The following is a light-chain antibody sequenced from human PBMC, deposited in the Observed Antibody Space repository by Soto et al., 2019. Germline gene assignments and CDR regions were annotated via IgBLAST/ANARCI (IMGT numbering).Light chain of an antibody. CDR2: GAS. CDR3: QQYRSTLPIT. J-gene: IGKJ5*01. CDR1: PSDRNNC. V-gene: IGKV3-20*01. Sequence: EIVLTQSPGTLSLSTGERATLSCRASPSDRNNCLAWYQQKPGQAPRLLIYGASSRATGIPDRFSGSGSGTDFTLTISRVEPEDFAVYYCQQYRSTLPITLGQGTRLEIK.